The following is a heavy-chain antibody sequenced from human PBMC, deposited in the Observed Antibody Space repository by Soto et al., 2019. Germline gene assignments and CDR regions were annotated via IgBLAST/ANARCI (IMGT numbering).Heavy chain of an antibody. Sequence: GGSLRLSCAASGFTFSSYGMHWVRQAPGKGLEWVAVISYDGSNKYYADSVKGRFTISRDNSKNTLYLQMNSLRAEDTAVYYCAKGQVRITIFDKIDYWGQGT. CDR3: AKGQVRITIFDKIDY. CDR1: GFTFSSYG. V-gene: IGHV3-30*18. D-gene: IGHD3-3*01. CDR2: ISYDGSNK. J-gene: IGHJ4*02.